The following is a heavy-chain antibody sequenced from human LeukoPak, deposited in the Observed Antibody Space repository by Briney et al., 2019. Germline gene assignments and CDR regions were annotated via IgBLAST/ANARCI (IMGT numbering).Heavy chain of an antibody. V-gene: IGHV3-30-3*01. Sequence: GRSLRLSCAASGFTFTYYAMHWVRQAPGKGLEWVSVVSNDGSNQDYTDSVKGRFTISRDNSKNTLYLQMNSLRAEDTAVYYCARDSPDYYDSSGYYHNWFDPWGQGTLVTVSS. D-gene: IGHD3-22*01. J-gene: IGHJ5*02. CDR3: ARDSPDYYDSSGYYHNWFDP. CDR2: VSNDGSNQ. CDR1: GFTFTYYA.